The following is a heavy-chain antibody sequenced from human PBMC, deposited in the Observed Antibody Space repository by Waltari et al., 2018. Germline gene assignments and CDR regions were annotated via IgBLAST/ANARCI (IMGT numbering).Heavy chain of an antibody. V-gene: IGHV4-34*01. CDR2: INHSGST. CDR3: ARDWIAAAGTLDY. D-gene: IGHD6-13*01. J-gene: IGHJ4*02. CDR1: GGSFSGYY. Sequence: QVQLQQWGAGLLKPSETLSLTCAVYGGSFSGYYWSWIRQPPGKGLEWIGEINHSGSTNYNPSLKSRVTISVDTSKNQFSLKLSSVTAADTAVYYCARDWIAAAGTLDYWGQGTLVTVSS.